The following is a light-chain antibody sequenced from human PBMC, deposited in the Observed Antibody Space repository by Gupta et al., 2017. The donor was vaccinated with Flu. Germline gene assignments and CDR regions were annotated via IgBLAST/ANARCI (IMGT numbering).Light chain of an antibody. Sequence: KNYLTWYQQKPGKPPKLLLYCASTWESGFPDRFSGIGSRTDFTLTISSLQTDAVAAYYCQQYYTTPPYTYTFGQLTKL. CDR3: QQYYTTPPYTYT. CDR2: CAS. CDR1: KNY. J-gene: IGKJ2*01. V-gene: IGKV4-1*01.